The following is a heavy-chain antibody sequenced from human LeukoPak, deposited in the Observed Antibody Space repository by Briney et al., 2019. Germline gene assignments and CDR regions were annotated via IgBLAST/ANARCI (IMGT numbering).Heavy chain of an antibody. V-gene: IGHV1-46*01. Sequence: EASVKVSCKASGYTFTSYSMNWVRQAPGQGLEWMGVINPSGGSTSYAQKFQGRVTMTRDTSTSTVYMELSSLRSEDTAVYYCARSGLANYYDSSGYSVYFDYWGQGTLVTVSS. CDR2: INPSGGST. CDR3: ARSGLANYYDSSGYSVYFDY. D-gene: IGHD3-22*01. J-gene: IGHJ4*02. CDR1: GYTFTSYS.